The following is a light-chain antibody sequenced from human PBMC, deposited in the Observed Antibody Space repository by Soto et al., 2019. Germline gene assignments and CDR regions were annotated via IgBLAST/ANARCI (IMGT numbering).Light chain of an antibody. CDR2: GAS. CDR3: QKYNSAPRT. Sequence: IVFTQSPSTLSLSQGERATLSCWASQNVLSNYLAWYQQKPGQAPRLLIYGASSRATGVPDRFSGSGSGTDFTLTISSLQPEDAATYYCQKYNSAPRTFGQGTKVDIK. V-gene: IGKV3-20*01. J-gene: IGKJ1*01. CDR1: QNVLSNY.